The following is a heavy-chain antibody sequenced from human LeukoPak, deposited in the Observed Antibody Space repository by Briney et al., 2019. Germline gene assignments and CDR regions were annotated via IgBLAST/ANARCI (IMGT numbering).Heavy chain of an antibody. V-gene: IGHV4-59*08. D-gene: IGHD5-24*01. J-gene: IGHJ4*02. CDR2: IYYSGNT. CDR3: VRHARDGYNYVEY. CDR1: GGSIRNYY. Sequence: SETLSLTCTVSGGSIRNYYWSWIRQPPGKGLEWIGYIYYSGNTNQNPSLKCRVTISVDTSKNQFSLKLSSVTAADTAVYYCVRHARDGYNYVEYWGQGALVTVSS.